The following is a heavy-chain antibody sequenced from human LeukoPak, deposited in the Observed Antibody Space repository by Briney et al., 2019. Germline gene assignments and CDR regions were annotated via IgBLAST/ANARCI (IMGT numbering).Heavy chain of an antibody. J-gene: IGHJ5*02. V-gene: IGHV3-23*01. Sequence: GGSLRLSCAASGFTVSTNYMSWVRQAPGKGLEWVSAISGSGGSTYYADSVKGRFTISRDNSKNTLYLQMNSLRAEDTAVYYCAKDIAARPGYNWFDPWGQGTLVTVSS. CDR2: ISGSGGST. D-gene: IGHD6-6*01. CDR1: GFTVSTNY. CDR3: AKDIAARPGYNWFDP.